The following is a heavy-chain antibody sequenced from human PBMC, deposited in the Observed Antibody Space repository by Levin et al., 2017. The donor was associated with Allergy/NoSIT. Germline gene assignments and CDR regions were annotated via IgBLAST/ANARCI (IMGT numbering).Heavy chain of an antibody. J-gene: IGHJ3*02. CDR3: VRDGAKGRAGDAFDI. CDR1: GGSIHNCF. D-gene: IGHD3-10*01. CDR2: TDHRGNT. V-gene: IGHV4-4*07. Sequence: SQTLSLPCTVSGGSIHNCFWSWIRQPAGKGLQWIGRTDHRGNTNYNPSLKSRVTVSVDTSENQFSLKLSSVTAADTAVYYCVRDGAKGRAGDAFDIWSQGTMVTVSA.